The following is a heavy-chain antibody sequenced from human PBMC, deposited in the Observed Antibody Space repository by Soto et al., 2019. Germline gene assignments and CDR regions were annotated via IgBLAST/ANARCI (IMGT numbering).Heavy chain of an antibody. D-gene: IGHD2-2*01. Sequence: LRLSGAASGFTFSSYSMNWVRQAPGKGLEWVSYISSSSSTIYYADSVKGRFTISRDNAKNSLYLQMNSLRDEDTAVYYCAGGNAPYYYYYGMDVWGQGTTVTVSS. CDR3: AGGNAPYYYYYGMDV. V-gene: IGHV3-48*02. J-gene: IGHJ6*02. CDR2: ISSSSSTI. CDR1: GFTFSSYS.